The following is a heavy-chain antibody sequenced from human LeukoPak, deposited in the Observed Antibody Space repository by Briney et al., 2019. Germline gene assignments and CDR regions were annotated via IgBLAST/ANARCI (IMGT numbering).Heavy chain of an antibody. V-gene: IGHV3-48*03. Sequence: GGSLRLSCAASGFTFSSYEMNCVRQAPGKGREWVSYISSSGSTIYYADSVKGRFTISRDNAKNSLYLQMNSLRAEDTAVYYCAGRTMIGDDAFDSWGQGTMVTVSS. D-gene: IGHD3-22*01. CDR2: ISSSGSTI. J-gene: IGHJ3*02. CDR1: GFTFSSYE. CDR3: AGRTMIGDDAFDS.